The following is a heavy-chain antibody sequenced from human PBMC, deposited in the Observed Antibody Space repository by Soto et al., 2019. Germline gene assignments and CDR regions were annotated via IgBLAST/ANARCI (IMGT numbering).Heavy chain of an antibody. CDR3: AKGISQSGSPLRIDY. D-gene: IGHD1-26*01. CDR2: ISYDGSDK. Sequence: GGSLRLSCAASGFTFSRYGIHWVRQAPGKGLEWVAVISYDGSDKYYVDSVKGRFTISRDNSKNTLYLEMSSLRVEDTAVYYCAKGISQSGSPLRIDYWGQGTLVTVSS. CDR1: GFTFSRYG. V-gene: IGHV3-30*18. J-gene: IGHJ4*02.